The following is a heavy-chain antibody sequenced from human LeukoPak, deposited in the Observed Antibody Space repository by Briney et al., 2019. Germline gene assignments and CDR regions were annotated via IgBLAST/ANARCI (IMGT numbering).Heavy chain of an antibody. Sequence: SETLSLTCAVYGGSFSGYYWSWIRQPPGKRLEWIGEINHSGSTNYNPSLKSRVTISVDTSKNQFSLKLSSVTAADTAVYYCARGPVSWGSYYRTPYYFDYWGQGTLVTVSS. V-gene: IGHV4-34*01. J-gene: IGHJ4*02. D-gene: IGHD1-26*01. CDR3: ARGPVSWGSYYRTPYYFDY. CDR2: INHSGST. CDR1: GGSFSGYY.